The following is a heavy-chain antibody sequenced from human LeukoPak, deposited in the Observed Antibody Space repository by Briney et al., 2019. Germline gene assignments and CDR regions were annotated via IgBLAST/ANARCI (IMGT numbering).Heavy chain of an antibody. J-gene: IGHJ5*02. CDR1: VFTFNAYD. CDR2: INPNSGGT. CDR3: AREGGRNLGEYWFDP. D-gene: IGHD3-16*01. V-gene: IGHV1-2*02. Sequence: ASVKFSCKASVFTFNAYDIHWVRQAPGQGLEWMGKINPNSGGTEYTHNFHGRVSTTRDTSISTVYMELARLTSDDTAVYYCAREGGRNLGEYWFDPWGQGTLVTVSS.